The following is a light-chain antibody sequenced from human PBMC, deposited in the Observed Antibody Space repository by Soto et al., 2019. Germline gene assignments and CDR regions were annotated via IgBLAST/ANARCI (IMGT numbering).Light chain of an antibody. J-gene: IGKJ1*01. CDR3: HLYDNHLLTWT. Sequence: DIQMTQSTSSLSASVGDRVTITCQASQDISNYLNWYQQKPGKAPKLLIYDASNLETGVPSRFSGSGSSTYFTFFISSLQPEDIATYYGHLYDNHLLTWTFGQATKVEIK. CDR1: QDISNY. CDR2: DAS. V-gene: IGKV1-33*01.